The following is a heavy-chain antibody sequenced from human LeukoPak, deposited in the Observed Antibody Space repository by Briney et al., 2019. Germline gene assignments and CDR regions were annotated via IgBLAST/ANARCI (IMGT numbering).Heavy chain of an antibody. CDR1: GFTFSSYS. CDR2: ISGSGGST. V-gene: IGHV3-23*01. J-gene: IGHJ3*02. CDR3: ASTLSYGSGSYYLRDAFDI. Sequence: GGSLRLSCAASGFTFSSYSMNWVRQAPGKGLEWVSAISGSGGSTYYADSVKGRFTISRDNSKNALYLQMNSLRAEDTAVYYCASTLSYGSGSYYLRDAFDIWGQGTMVTVSS. D-gene: IGHD3-10*01.